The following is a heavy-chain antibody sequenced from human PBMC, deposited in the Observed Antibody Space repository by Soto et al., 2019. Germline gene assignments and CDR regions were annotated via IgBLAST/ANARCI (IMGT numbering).Heavy chain of an antibody. J-gene: IGHJ4*02. CDR3: VRFSGIPV. V-gene: IGHV1-3*04. D-gene: IGHD1-1*01. CDR2: INTGNGKT. Sequence: QVQLVQSGPEVKKPGASVKVSCKTSGYTFTYYALHWVRQAPGQGLEWMEWINTGNGKTKYSQNFQGRLTITRDTSATTLYMELSSLRSEDTTVYYCVRFSGIPVWGQVTLVTVSS. CDR1: GYTFTYYA.